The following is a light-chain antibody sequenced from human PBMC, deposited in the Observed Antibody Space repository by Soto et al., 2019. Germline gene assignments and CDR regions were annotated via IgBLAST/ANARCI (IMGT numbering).Light chain of an antibody. Sequence: DIVMTQSPLSLPVTPGEPASISCRSSQSLLHLNGYNSLDWYLQKPGQPPQLLIYLGSNRASGVPDRFSGSGPGTDFTLKISRVEAEDVGVYYCMQALQTRTFGQGTKVDIK. CDR3: MQALQTRT. CDR2: LGS. CDR1: QSLLHLNGYNS. J-gene: IGKJ1*01. V-gene: IGKV2-28*01.